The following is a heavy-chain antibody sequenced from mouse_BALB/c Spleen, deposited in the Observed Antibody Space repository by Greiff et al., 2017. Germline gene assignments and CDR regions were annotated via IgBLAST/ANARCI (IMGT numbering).Heavy chain of an antibody. CDR2: IWAGGST. J-gene: IGHJ2*01. V-gene: IGHV2-9*02. CDR1: GFSLTSYG. D-gene: IGHD3-1*01. CDR3: AGDRDAGGTCYLDY. Sequence: VQVVESGPGLVAPSQSLSITCTVSGFSLTSYGVHWVRQPPGKGLEWLGVIWAGGSTNYNSALMSRLSISKDNSKSQVFLKMNSLQTDDTAMYYCAGDRDAGGTCYLDYWGQGTTLTVSS.